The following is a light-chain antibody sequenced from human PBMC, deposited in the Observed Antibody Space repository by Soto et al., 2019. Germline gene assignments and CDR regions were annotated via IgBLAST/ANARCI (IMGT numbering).Light chain of an antibody. CDR3: QHYNSYPLT. CDR1: QTISSW. V-gene: IGKV1-5*03. CDR2: KAS. J-gene: IGKJ3*01. Sequence: DIQMTQSPATLSGSVGDRVTITCRASQTISSWLAWYQQKPVKAPKLLIYKASTLKSGVPSRFSGSRSGTEFTLTISSLQPDDFATDYCQHYNSYPLTFGPGTKVDIK.